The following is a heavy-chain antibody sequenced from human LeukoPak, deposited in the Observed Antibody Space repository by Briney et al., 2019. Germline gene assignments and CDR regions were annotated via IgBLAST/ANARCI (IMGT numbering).Heavy chain of an antibody. CDR3: AKGGVGATSLDC. D-gene: IGHD1-26*01. Sequence: GGSLRLSCAASGFTFSRYGMHWVRQAPGKGLEWVAVIWHDGSYEYYADSVKGRFTISRDSSKNTLYLQMNSLRAEDTAVYYCAKGGVGATSLDCWGQGTLVTVSS. V-gene: IGHV3-33*06. CDR2: IWHDGSYE. CDR1: GFTFSRYG. J-gene: IGHJ4*02.